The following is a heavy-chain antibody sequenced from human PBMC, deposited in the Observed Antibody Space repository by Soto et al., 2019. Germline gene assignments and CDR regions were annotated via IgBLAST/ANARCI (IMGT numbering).Heavy chain of an antibody. V-gene: IGHV3-9*01. D-gene: IGHD6-19*01. CDR1: GFTFDDYA. CDR2: ISWNSGSI. Sequence: EVQLVESGGGLVQPGRSLRLSCAASGFTFDDYAMHWVRQAPGKGLEWVSGISWNSGSIGYADSVKGRFTISRDNAKNSLYLQMTRLRAEDKDLDYCAKGITVACIYYCRMAVWGQGATVTVSS. CDR3: AKGITVACIYYCRMAV. J-gene: IGHJ6*02.